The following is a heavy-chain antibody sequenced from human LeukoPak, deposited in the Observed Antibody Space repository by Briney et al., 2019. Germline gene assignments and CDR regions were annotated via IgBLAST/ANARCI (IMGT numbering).Heavy chain of an antibody. V-gene: IGHV3-73*01. CDR3: TRRYCSSTSCYTDY. CDR1: GFTFSGSA. CDR2: IRSKANSYAT. J-gene: IGHJ4*02. Sequence: GGSLRLSCAASGFTFSGSAMHWVRQASGKGLEWVGRIRSKANSYATANAASVKGRFTISRDDSKNTAYLQMNSLKTEDTAVYYCTRRYCSSTSCYTDYWGQGTLVTVSS. D-gene: IGHD2-2*02.